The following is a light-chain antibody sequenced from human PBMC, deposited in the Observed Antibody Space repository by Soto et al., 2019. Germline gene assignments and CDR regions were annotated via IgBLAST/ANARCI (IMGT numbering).Light chain of an antibody. CDR1: NIGSKS. CDR3: QVWDSSSDHPVV. CDR2: YDS. J-gene: IGLJ2*01. Sequence: SYVLTQPPSVSVAPGKTARITCGGNNIGSKSVHWYQQKPGQAPVLVIYYDSDRPSGIPERFSGSNSGNTATLTISRAEAGDEADYYCQVWDSSSDHPVVFGGGTKLTVL. V-gene: IGLV3-21*04.